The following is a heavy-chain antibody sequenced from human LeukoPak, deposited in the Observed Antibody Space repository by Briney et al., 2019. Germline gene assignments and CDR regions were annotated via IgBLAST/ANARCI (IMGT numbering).Heavy chain of an antibody. D-gene: IGHD6-19*01. CDR1: GFTFSSYA. V-gene: IGHV3-30*04. CDR3: ARDAVRYSSGWYYFDY. J-gene: IGHJ4*02. Sequence: GRYLRLSCAASGFTFSSYAMHGVRQAPGKGLEWVAVISYDGSNKYFADSVKGRFTISRDNSKNTLYLQMNSLRAEDTAVYYCARDAVRYSSGWYYFDYWGQGTLVTVSS. CDR2: ISYDGSNK.